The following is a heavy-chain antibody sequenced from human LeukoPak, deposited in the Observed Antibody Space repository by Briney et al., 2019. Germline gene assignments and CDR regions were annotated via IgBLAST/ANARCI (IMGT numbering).Heavy chain of an antibody. CDR2: IYHSGST. CDR3: ARVPGYGPQYYFDY. J-gene: IGHJ4*02. D-gene: IGHD5-18*01. V-gene: IGHV4-38-2*02. CDR1: GYSISSGYY. Sequence: PSGTLSLTCTVSGYSISSGYYWGWIRQPPGKGLECIGSIYHSGSTYYNPSLKSRVTISVDTSKNQFSLKLSSVTAADTAVYYCARVPGYGPQYYFDYWGQGTLVTVSS.